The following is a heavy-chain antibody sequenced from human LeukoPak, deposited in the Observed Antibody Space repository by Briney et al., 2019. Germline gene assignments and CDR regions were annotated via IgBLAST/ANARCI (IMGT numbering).Heavy chain of an antibody. CDR1: GFTFSSYA. D-gene: IGHD6-13*01. CDR2: ISGSGDDT. CDR3: AKSLYSLIWYLGFDY. Sequence: GGSLRLSCAASGFTFSSYAMSWVRLAPGKGLEWVSSISGSGDDTYYADSVKGRFTISRDNSKNTLYLQMNILRVEDTAVYYCAKSLYSLIWYLGFDYWGQGTLVTVSS. J-gene: IGHJ4*02. V-gene: IGHV3-23*01.